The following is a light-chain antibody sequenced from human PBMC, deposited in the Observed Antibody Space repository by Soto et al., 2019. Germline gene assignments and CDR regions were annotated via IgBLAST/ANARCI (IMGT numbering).Light chain of an antibody. CDR2: GAS. CDR1: QSISSNY. Sequence: EIVLTQSPGTLSVSPGERATLSCRASQSISSNYLAWYQQKPGQAPSLLIYGASSRATGIPDRFSGSGSGTEFTLTISRLEPEDSAIYYCQQYGSWTFGQGTKVEI. CDR3: QQYGSWT. V-gene: IGKV3-20*01. J-gene: IGKJ1*01.